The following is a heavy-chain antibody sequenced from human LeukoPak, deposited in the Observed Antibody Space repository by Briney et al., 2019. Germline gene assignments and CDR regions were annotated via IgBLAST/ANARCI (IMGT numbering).Heavy chain of an antibody. J-gene: IGHJ6*02. D-gene: IGHD3-10*01. CDR2: MNPHRGNT. CDR3: ARGSRGITMVRGVILYYYYCMDV. CDR1: GYTFTSYD. V-gene: IGHV1-8*01. Sequence: AASVKVSCKASGYTFTSYDINWVRQATGQGLEWMGWMNPHRGNTGYAKKFQGRVTMTRSTSISTAYMELSSLRSEDTAVYYCARGSRGITMVRGVILYYYYCMDVWGQGTTVTVSS.